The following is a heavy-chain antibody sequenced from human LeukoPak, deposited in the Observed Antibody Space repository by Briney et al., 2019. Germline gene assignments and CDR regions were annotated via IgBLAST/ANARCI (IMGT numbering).Heavy chain of an antibody. CDR3: PRATRQGYDY. V-gene: IGHV3-21*05. CDR1: GFTFHICG. CDR2: IGHRSVDI. D-gene: IGHD5-24*01. Sequence: GGSLSLSCAASGFTFHICGMKWVRQAPGKGPEWVSYIGHRSVDIHHRDSAKGRFTGSRDNARNSLYLQRDSLRVDDTAVYYCPRATRQGYDYRGRGTLVTVSS. J-gene: IGHJ4*02.